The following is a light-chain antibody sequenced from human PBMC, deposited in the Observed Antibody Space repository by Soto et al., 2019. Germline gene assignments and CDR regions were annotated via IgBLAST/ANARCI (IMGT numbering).Light chain of an antibody. J-gene: IGKJ1*01. CDR3: QQYNSWPPWT. CDR1: QSVSSK. CDR2: GAS. Sequence: EIVMTQSPATLSVSPGERATLSCGASQSVSSKLAWYQQKPGQAPRLLIFGASTRATGIPARFSGSGSGTEFTLTISSLQSEDFAIYYCQQYNSWPPWTFGQGTKVDIK. V-gene: IGKV3-15*01.